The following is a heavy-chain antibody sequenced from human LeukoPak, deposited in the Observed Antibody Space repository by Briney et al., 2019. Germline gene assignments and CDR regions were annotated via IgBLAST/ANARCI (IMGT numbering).Heavy chain of an antibody. V-gene: IGHV1-2*02. CDR2: INPNSGGT. CDR1: GYSENFYG. J-gene: IGHJ5*02. D-gene: IGHD6-13*01. CDR3: ARASQYSSSWYYGAGDWFDP. Sequence: ASVKVSCKTSGYSENFYGITWVRQAPGQGLEWMGWINPNSGGTNYAQKFQGRVTMTRDTSISTAYMELSRLRSDDTAVYYCARASQYSSSWYYGAGDWFDPWGQGTLVTVSS.